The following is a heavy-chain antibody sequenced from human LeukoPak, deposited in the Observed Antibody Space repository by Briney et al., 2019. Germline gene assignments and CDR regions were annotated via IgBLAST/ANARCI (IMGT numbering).Heavy chain of an antibody. CDR3: ARFNPPYDLGNY. J-gene: IGHJ4*02. CDR1: GGTFTCYG. D-gene: IGHD3-22*01. CDR2: ISAYNGNT. Sequence: ASVKVSCKASGGTFTCYGISGVRQAPGQGLEWMGWISAYNGNTNYAQKLQGRVTMTTDTSTSTAYMELRSLRSDDTAVYYCARFNPPYDLGNYWGQGTLVTVSS. V-gene: IGHV1-18*01.